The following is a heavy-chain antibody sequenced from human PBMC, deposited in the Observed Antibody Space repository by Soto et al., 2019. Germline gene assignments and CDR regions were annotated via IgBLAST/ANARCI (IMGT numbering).Heavy chain of an antibody. Sequence: GGSLRLSCAASGFALRTHWMSWVRQTPGKGLEWVANIKQDGSAKFYVDSVRGRFTISRDNANNSLHLQLNSLRAEDTAVYYCARDDGYRGFDCWGQGSLVTISS. V-gene: IGHV3-7*01. CDR1: GFALRTHW. CDR2: IKQDGSAK. J-gene: IGHJ4*02. D-gene: IGHD6-25*01. CDR3: ARDDGYRGFDC.